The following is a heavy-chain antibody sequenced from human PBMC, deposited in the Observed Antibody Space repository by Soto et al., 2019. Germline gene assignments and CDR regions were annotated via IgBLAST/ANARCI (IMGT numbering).Heavy chain of an antibody. CDR1: GYIFTSYW. Sequence: PVESLKISGKGSGYIFTSYWIGWVRQMPGKGLEWMGIIYPGDSDTRYSPSFQGQVAISADKSISTAYMELSSLRSEDTAVYYCARVPRSTTVVTLDRYYGMDVWGQGTTVTVSS. V-gene: IGHV5-51*01. CDR2: IYPGDSDT. J-gene: IGHJ6*02. CDR3: ARVPRSTTVVTLDRYYGMDV. D-gene: IGHD4-17*01.